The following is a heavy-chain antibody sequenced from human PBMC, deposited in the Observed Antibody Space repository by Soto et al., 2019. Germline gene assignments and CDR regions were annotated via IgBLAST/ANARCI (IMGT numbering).Heavy chain of an antibody. Sequence: SETLSLTCAVYGGSFSGYYWSWIRQPPGKGLEWIGEINHSGSTNYNPSLKSRVTISVDTYKNKFSLKLSSVTAADTAVYYCASVLTGGNPSKGYWGQGPLVTVSS. CDR1: GGSFSGYY. CDR2: INHSGST. V-gene: IGHV4-34*01. CDR3: ASVLTGGNPSKGY. J-gene: IGHJ4*02. D-gene: IGHD2-15*01.